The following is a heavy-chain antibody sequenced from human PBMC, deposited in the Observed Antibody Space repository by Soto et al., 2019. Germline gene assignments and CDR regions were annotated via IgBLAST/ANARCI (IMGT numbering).Heavy chain of an antibody. CDR1: GGSISSSSYY. CDR3: ASLEGQQLVHDY. D-gene: IGHD6-13*01. V-gene: IGHV4-39*01. Sequence: SETLSLTCTVSGGSISSSSYYWGWIRQPPGKGLEWIGSIYYSGSTYYNPSLKSRVTISVDTSKNQFSLKLSSVTAADTAVYYCASLEGQQLVHDYWGQGTLVTVSS. J-gene: IGHJ4*02. CDR2: IYYSGST.